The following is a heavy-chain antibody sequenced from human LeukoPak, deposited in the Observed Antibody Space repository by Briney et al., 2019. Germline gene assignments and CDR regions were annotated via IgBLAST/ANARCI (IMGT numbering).Heavy chain of an antibody. CDR2: IFPIFGTA. D-gene: IGHD6-13*01. J-gene: IGHJ4*02. CDR1: GGTFSSYA. Sequence: SVKVSCKASGGTFSSYAISWMRQAPGQGLEWMGRIFPIFGTANYAQKFQGRVTITTDESTSTAYMELSSLRSEDTAVYYCGAAGLGYYFDYWGQGTLVTVSS. CDR3: GAAGLGYYFDY. V-gene: IGHV1-69*05.